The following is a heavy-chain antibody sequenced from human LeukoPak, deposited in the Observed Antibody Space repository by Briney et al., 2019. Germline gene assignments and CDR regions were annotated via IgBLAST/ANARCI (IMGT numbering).Heavy chain of an antibody. J-gene: IGHJ4*02. CDR2: IYPRDGST. V-gene: IGHV1-46*01. Sequence: ASVKVSCKASGYTFTNNYLHWVRQAPGQGLEWMGMIYPRDGSTSYAQNFQGRVTVTRDTSTTRVHMELRGLRSEDTAVYYCARDQEGFDYWGQGTVVTVSS. CDR3: ARDQEGFDY. CDR1: GYTFTNNY.